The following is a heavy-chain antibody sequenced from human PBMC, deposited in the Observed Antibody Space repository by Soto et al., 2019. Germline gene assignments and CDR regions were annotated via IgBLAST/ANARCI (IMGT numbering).Heavy chain of an antibody. V-gene: IGHV3-73*01. CDR1: GFTFSGSA. J-gene: IGHJ4*02. CDR3: TRLTDYDFWSGYRPQPNGDY. CDR2: IRSKANSYAT. D-gene: IGHD3-3*01. Sequence: EVQLVESGGGLVQPGGSLKLSCAASGFTFSGSAMHWVRQASGKGLEWVGRIRSKANSYATAYAASVKGRFTISRDDSKNTAYLQMNSLKTEDTAVYYCTRLTDYDFWSGYRPQPNGDYWGQGTLVTVSS.